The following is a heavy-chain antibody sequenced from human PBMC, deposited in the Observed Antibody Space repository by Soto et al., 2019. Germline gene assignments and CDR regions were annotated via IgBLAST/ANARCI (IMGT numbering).Heavy chain of an antibody. V-gene: IGHV3-33*01. J-gene: IGHJ3*02. CDR1: GFTFSSYG. D-gene: IGHD3-3*01. CDR2: IWYDGSNK. CDR3: SRATYYDFWTTELLNTFDI. Sequence: VQLVESGGGVVQPGRSLRLSCAASGFTFSSYGMHWVRQAPGKGLEWVAVIWYDGSNKYYADSVKGRFTISRDNSKKTLYLQMNSLRAEDTAAYYCSRATYYDFWTTELLNTFDIWGQGTMVTVSS.